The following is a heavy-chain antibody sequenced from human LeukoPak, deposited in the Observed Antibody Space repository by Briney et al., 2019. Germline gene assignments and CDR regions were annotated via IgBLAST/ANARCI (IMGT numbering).Heavy chain of an antibody. CDR2: INPDSGAT. Sequence: ATVKVSCKASGNTFSGYYVHWVRLAPGQGLEWMGWINPDSGATDYGDKFQGGLTMTRDTSISTAYMELSRLRSDDTALYYCASDYGANWFDPWGQGTLVTVSP. CDR3: ASDYGANWFDP. J-gene: IGHJ5*02. V-gene: IGHV1-2*02. D-gene: IGHD4-17*01. CDR1: GNTFSGYY.